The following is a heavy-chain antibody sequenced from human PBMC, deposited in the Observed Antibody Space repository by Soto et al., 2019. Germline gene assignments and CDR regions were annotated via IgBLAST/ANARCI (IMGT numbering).Heavy chain of an antibody. CDR1: GGSFSGYY. CDR3: AKEIAVAGPSYFDY. CDR2: INHSGST. D-gene: IGHD6-19*01. J-gene: IGHJ4*02. Sequence: SETLSLTCAVYGGSFSGYYWSWIRQPPGKGLGWIGEINHSGSTNYNPSLKSRVTISVDTSKNQFSLKLSSVTAADTAVYYCAKEIAVAGPSYFDYWGQGTLVTVS. V-gene: IGHV4-34*01.